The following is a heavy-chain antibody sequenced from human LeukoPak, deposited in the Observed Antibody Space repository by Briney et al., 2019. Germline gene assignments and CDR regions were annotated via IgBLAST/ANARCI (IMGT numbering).Heavy chain of an antibody. D-gene: IGHD4-17*01. CDR1: GGSFSGYY. Sequence: RASETLSLTCAVYGGSFSGYYWSWIRQPPGKGLEWIGEINHSGSTNYNPSLKSRVTTSADTSKNEFTLKLSSVTAADTALYYCARAGTNLGDYDYWGQGTLVTVSS. CDR2: INHSGST. V-gene: IGHV4-34*01. J-gene: IGHJ4*02. CDR3: ARAGTNLGDYDY.